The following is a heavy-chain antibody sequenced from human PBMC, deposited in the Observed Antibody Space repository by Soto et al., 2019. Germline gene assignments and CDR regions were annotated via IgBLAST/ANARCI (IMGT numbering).Heavy chain of an antibody. J-gene: IGHJ1*01. CDR2: INHSGST. CDR3: ARGWVHFKH. V-gene: IGHV4-34*01. Sequence: SETLSLTCAVYGGSFSGYYWSWIRQPPGKGLEWIGEINHSGSTNYNPSLKSRVTISVDTSKNQFSLKLSSVTAADTAVYYCARGWVHFKHWGQGTLVTVSS. CDR1: GGSFSGYY. D-gene: IGHD7-27*01.